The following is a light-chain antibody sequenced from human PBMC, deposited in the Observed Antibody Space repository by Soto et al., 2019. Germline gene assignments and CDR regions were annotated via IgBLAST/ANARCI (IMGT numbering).Light chain of an antibody. CDR3: QQYNNWPLT. CDR2: DAS. Sequence: EIMMTQSPATLSVSPGERATLSCRASQSVRSNLAWYQQKPGQAPRLLIYDASTRVTGIPARFSGSGSGTEFTLTISSLQSEDFAVYYCQQYNNWPLTFGGGTKVDIK. J-gene: IGKJ4*01. CDR1: QSVRSN. V-gene: IGKV3-15*01.